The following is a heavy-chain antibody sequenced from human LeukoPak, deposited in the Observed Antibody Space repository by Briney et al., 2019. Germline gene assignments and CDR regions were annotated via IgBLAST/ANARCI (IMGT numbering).Heavy chain of an antibody. D-gene: IGHD2-15*01. CDR2: ISGGDRST. CDR3: ARQLGYCSDGSCYFDF. Sequence: GGSLRLSCAASGFTFSSYAMSWVRQAPGRGLEWVSAISGGDRSTHYADSVKGRFTISRDISDNILFLQMKSLTADDSAVYYCARQLGYCSDGSCYFDFWGQGTLVTVSS. V-gene: IGHV3-23*01. J-gene: IGHJ4*02. CDR1: GFTFSSYA.